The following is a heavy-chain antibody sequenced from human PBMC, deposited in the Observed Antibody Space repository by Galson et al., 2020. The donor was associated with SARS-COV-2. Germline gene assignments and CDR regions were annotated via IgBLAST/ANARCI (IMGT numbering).Heavy chain of an antibody. Sequence: SETLSLTCTVSGGSISSDDYYWAWIRQPAGEGLEWIGRIHPSGSTNYNPSLNSRVTISLDTSRNQLSLKLSSVTAADTAVYYCAREGGPGWGGAVLVGRARRRRCLRRGSVGAAGAGGDCCAREGGPGDRTGYWYINFGYWGQGALVTVSS. CDR1: GGSISSDDYY. D-gene: IGHD2-21*01. V-gene: IGHV4-61*02. CDR2: IHPSGST. J-gene: IGHJ4*02. CDR3: AREGGPGWGGAVLVGRARRRRCLRRGSVGAAGAGGDCCAREGGPGDRTGYWYINFGY.